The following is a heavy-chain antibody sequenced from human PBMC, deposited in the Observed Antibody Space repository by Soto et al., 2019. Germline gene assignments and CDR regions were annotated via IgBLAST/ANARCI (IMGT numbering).Heavy chain of an antibody. CDR3: ARDRAGYYSHFVY. J-gene: IGHJ4*02. CDR1: RGTFTNYA. CDR2: IMPFFGSG. Sequence: QVYLVQSGAEVKKPGSSVKVSCKALRGTFTNYAFSWVRQAPGQGLEWMGGIMPFFGSGNYAQKFQGRINIAADESTRSVYVELTSLRSEDTAGYYCARDRAGYYSHFVYWGQGTLVTVSS. V-gene: IGHV1-69*01. D-gene: IGHD3-22*01.